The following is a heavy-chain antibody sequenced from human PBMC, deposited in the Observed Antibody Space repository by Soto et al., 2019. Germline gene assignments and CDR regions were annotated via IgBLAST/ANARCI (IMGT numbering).Heavy chain of an antibody. CDR2: ISWNSGRI. V-gene: IGHV3-9*01. CDR3: AKDGGSGEIHISFDY. Sequence: EVQLVESGGGLVQPGRSLRLSCAASGFNFDDFAMHWVRQAPGKGLEWVAGISWNSGRIGYADSVKGRFTISRDNAKNSLYLQRNSVRAEDTAVYYCAKDGGSGEIHISFDYWGQGTLVTGSS. CDR1: GFNFDDFA. D-gene: IGHD3-10*01. J-gene: IGHJ4*02.